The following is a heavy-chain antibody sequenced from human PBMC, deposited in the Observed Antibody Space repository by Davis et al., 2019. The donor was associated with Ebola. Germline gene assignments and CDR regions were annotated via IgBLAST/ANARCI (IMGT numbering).Heavy chain of an antibody. D-gene: IGHD2-8*01. Sequence: PGGPLRLSCAASGFTFNHYAMSWVRQAPGKGLEWVSGIGDIGHRINYADSVKGRFIISRDNSKNTLYLQMNSLRAEDTAIYYCAKRAMTNVWFDFWGQGTLLTVSS. CDR3: AKRAMTNVWFDF. CDR1: GFTFNHYA. V-gene: IGHV3-23*01. J-gene: IGHJ4*02. CDR2: IGDIGHRI.